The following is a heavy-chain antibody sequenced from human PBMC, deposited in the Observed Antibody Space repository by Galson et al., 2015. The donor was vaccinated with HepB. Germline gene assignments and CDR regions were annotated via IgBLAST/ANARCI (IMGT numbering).Heavy chain of an antibody. CDR2: ISSSSSTI. Sequence: SLRLSCAASGFTFSSYSMNWVRQAPGKGLEWVSYISSSSSTIYYADSVKGRFTISRDNAKNSLYLQMNSLRAEDTAVYYCARDSYSSSWPEYNWFDPWGQGTLVTVSS. V-gene: IGHV3-48*01. CDR3: ARDSYSSSWPEYNWFDP. D-gene: IGHD6-13*01. J-gene: IGHJ5*02. CDR1: GFTFSSYS.